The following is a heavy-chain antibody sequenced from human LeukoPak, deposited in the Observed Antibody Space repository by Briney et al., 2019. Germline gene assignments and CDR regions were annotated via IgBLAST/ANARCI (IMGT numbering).Heavy chain of an antibody. J-gene: IGHJ4*02. CDR3: ARDIIAAAGSFDY. CDR1: GFTFSNYA. D-gene: IGHD6-13*01. CDR2: ISDSGGST. V-gene: IGHV3-23*01. Sequence: GGSLRLSCAASGFTFSNYAMSWVRQAPGKGLEWGSTISDSGGSTYYADSVKGRFTISRDNSKNTLYLQMNSLRAEDTAVYYCARDIIAAAGSFDYWGQGTLVTVSS.